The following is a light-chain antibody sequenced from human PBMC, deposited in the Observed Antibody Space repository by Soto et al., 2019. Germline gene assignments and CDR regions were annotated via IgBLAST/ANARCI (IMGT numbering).Light chain of an antibody. Sequence: EFVWTQSPATLSLSPGERATLSCRASQSVSSYLAWYQQKPGQAPRLLIYDASNRATGIPARFSGTGSGTDFTLTINNLEPEDFAVYYCQVRTNWSIAFGRGTRLEIK. CDR2: DAS. V-gene: IGKV3-11*01. CDR1: QSVSSY. J-gene: IGKJ5*01. CDR3: QVRTNWSIA.